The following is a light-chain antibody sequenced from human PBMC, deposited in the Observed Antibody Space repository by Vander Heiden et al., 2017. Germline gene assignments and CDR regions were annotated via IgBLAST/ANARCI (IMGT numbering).Light chain of an antibody. V-gene: IGKV1-33*01. J-gene: IGKJ3*01. CDR3: QQDYNLPLT. Sequence: DIQMTQSPSSLSASVGDRVTITCQASQDISNYLNWYQQKPGKAPKLLIYDASNLETGVPSRFSGSGSGTDFTFTISSLQPEDIATYYCQQDYNLPLTFGHGTKVXIK. CDR2: DAS. CDR1: QDISNY.